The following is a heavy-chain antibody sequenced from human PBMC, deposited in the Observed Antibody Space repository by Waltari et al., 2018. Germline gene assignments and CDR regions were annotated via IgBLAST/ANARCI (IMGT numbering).Heavy chain of an antibody. CDR2: IYHSGST. D-gene: IGHD2-2*01. CDR1: GYSISRGYY. Sequence: QVQLQESGPGLVTPSETLSLTCAVSGYSISRGYYWGWIRQPPGKGLEWIGSIYHSGSTYYNPSLKSRVTISVDTSKNQFSLKLSSVTAADTAVYYCARQLFRGTDYWGQGTLVTVSS. J-gene: IGHJ4*02. V-gene: IGHV4-38-2*01. CDR3: ARQLFRGTDY.